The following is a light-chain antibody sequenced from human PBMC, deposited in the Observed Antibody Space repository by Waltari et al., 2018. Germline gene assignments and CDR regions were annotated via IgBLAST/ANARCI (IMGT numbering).Light chain of an antibody. CDR3: QKYNSDPLT. J-gene: IGKJ4*01. Sequence: DIQMTQSPPSLSASVGDRVPITCRASQGISNYLAWYQQKPGNVPKLLIYAASILQPGVPSRFSGTGSGADFTLTISSLQPEDVATYYCQKYNSDPLTFGGGTKVEIK. CDR2: AAS. CDR1: QGISNY. V-gene: IGKV1-27*01.